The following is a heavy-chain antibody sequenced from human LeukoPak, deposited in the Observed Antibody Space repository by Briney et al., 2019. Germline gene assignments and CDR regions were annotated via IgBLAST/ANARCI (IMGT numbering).Heavy chain of an antibody. V-gene: IGHV3-21*01. J-gene: IGHJ4*02. Sequence: GGSLRLSCAASGFTFSSYSMNWVRQAPGKGLEWVSSISSSSSYIYYADSVKGRFTISRDNAKNSLYLQMNSLRAEDTAVYYCARDEVGNGDYQRYWGQGTLVTVSS. CDR1: GFTFSSYS. D-gene: IGHD4-17*01. CDR2: ISSSSSYI. CDR3: ARDEVGNGDYQRY.